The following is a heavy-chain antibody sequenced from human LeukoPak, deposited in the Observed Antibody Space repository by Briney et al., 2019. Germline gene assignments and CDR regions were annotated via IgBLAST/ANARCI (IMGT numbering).Heavy chain of an antibody. CDR1: GASIGSYY. J-gene: IGHJ4*02. V-gene: IGHV4-59*01. CDR3: ARDGYSGYGPNIYFDY. Sequence: SETLSLTCTVSGASIGSYYWNWIRQPPGKGLQWIGYIYYSGTTNYNPSLKSRVTISIDTSKNQFFLELSSVTAADTAVYYCARDGYSGYGPNIYFDYWGQGTLVTVSS. D-gene: IGHD5-12*01. CDR2: IYYSGTT.